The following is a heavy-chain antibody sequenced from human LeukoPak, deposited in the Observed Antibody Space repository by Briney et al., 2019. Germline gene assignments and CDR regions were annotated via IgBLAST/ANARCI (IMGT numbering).Heavy chain of an antibody. D-gene: IGHD2-21*02. J-gene: IGHJ3*02. Sequence: PSETLSLTCIVSGGSISSSSYYWGWIRQPPGKGLEWIGSIYYSGSTYYNPSLKSRVTISVDTSKNQFSLKLSSVTAADTAVYYCARGGGTYCGGDCYTFGAFDIWGQGTMVTVSS. CDR1: GGSISSSSYY. CDR2: IYYSGST. CDR3: ARGGGTYCGGDCYTFGAFDI. V-gene: IGHV4-39*07.